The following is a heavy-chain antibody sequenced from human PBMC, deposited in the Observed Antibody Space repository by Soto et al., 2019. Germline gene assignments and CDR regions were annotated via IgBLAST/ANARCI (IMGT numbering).Heavy chain of an antibody. Sequence: KLSCTSSGSTFPGSYMYWVRQAPGKLLEWMGWINPNSGGTNYAQKFQGRVTMTRDTSISTAYMELSRLRSDDTAVYYCARDFGLVPADRPEAACDSWGQGTMVTVS. CDR1: GSTFPGSY. CDR2: INPNSGGT. CDR3: ARDFGLVPADRPEAACDS. V-gene: IGHV1-2*02. J-gene: IGHJ3*02. D-gene: IGHD2-2*02.